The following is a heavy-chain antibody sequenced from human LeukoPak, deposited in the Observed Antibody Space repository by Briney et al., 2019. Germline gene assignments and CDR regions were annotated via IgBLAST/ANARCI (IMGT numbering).Heavy chain of an antibody. CDR1: GFTFSSYW. J-gene: IGHJ6*03. CDR3: ARGGRDGYNFLGFGYYYYYMDV. D-gene: IGHD5-24*01. CDR2: INSDGSTT. Sequence: GGSLRLSCAASGFTFSSYWMHWVRQAPGKGLVWVSRINSDGSTTSYADSVKGRFTISRDNAKNTLYLQMNSLRAGDTAVYYCARGGRDGYNFLGFGYYYYYMDVWGKGTTVTISS. V-gene: IGHV3-74*01.